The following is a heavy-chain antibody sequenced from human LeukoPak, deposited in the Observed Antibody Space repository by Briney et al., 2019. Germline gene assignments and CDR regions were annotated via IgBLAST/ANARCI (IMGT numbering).Heavy chain of an antibody. CDR2: IWYDGSNK. V-gene: IGHV3-33*01. CDR1: GLTLGSYG. J-gene: IGHJ4*02. CDR3: AREVYSSGWSSFDY. Sequence: GGSLRLSCAASGLTLGSYGMHGVRQAPGKGLEWVAVIWYDGSNKYYADSVKGRFTISRDNAKNTLYLQMNSLRAEDTAVYYYAREVYSSGWSSFDYWGQGTLVTVSS. D-gene: IGHD6-19*01.